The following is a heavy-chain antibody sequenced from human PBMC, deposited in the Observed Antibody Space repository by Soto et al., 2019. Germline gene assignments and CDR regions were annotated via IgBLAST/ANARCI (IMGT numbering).Heavy chain of an antibody. V-gene: IGHV3-23*01. Sequence: PGGSLRLSCAASGFTFSSYAMSWVRQAPGKGLEWVSAISGSGGSTYYADSVQGRFTISRDNSKNTLYLQMNSLRAEDTAVYYCAKMKMVRGVMDAFDIWGQGTMVTVSS. J-gene: IGHJ3*02. CDR2: ISGSGGST. CDR1: GFTFSSYA. CDR3: AKMKMVRGVMDAFDI. D-gene: IGHD3-10*01.